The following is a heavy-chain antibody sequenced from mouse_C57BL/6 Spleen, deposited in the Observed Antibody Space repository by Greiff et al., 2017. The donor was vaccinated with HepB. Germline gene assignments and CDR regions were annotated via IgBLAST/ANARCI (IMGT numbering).Heavy chain of an antibody. D-gene: IGHD1-1*01. J-gene: IGHJ3*01. CDR2: IDPSDSYT. V-gene: IGHV1-50*01. Sequence: QVQLQQSGAELVKPGASVKLSCKASGYTFTSYWMQWVKQRPGQGLEWIGEIDPSDSYTNYNQKFKGKATLTVDTSSSTAYMQLSSLTSEDSAVYYCARSWDYGSSYEAYWGQGTLVTVSA. CDR1: GYTFTSYW. CDR3: ARSWDYGSSYEAY.